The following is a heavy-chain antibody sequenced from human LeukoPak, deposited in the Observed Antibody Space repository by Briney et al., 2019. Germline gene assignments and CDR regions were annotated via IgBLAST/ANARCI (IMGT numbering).Heavy chain of an antibody. V-gene: IGHV3-66*01. D-gene: IGHD3-22*01. J-gene: IGHJ6*02. Sequence: GGSLRLPCAASGLTFSTYWMTWVRQAPGKGLEWVSVIYSGGSTYYADSVKGRFTISRDNSKNTLYLQMNSLRAEDTAVYYCARDRYDSSGYLQYYYYGMDVWGQGTTVTVSS. CDR1: GLTFSTYW. CDR2: IYSGGST. CDR3: ARDRYDSSGYLQYYYYGMDV.